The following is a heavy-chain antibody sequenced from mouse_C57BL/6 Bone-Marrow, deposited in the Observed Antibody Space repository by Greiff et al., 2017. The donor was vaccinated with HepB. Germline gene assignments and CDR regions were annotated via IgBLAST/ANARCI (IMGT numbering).Heavy chain of an antibody. CDR2: IWSDGST. D-gene: IGHD2-10*01. Sequence: VQLQQSGPGLVAPSQSLSITCTVSGFSLTSYGVHWVRQPPGKGLEWLVVIWSDGSTTYNSALKSRLSISKDNSKSQVFLKMNSLQTDDTAMYYCARHSSFYDYYAMDYWGQGTSVTVSS. V-gene: IGHV2-6-1*01. CDR3: ARHSSFYDYYAMDY. J-gene: IGHJ4*01. CDR1: GFSLTSYG.